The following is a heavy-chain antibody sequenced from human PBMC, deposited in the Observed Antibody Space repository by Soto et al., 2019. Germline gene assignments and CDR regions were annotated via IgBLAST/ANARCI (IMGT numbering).Heavy chain of an antibody. CDR1: GGSISSSSYY. CDR2: IYYSGST. J-gene: IGHJ4*02. Sequence: PSETLSLTCTVSGGSISSSSYYWGWIRQPPGKGLEWIGSIYYSGSTYYNPSLKSRVTISVDTSKNQFSLKLSSVTAADTAVYYCARHVPGESSEVYYFDYWGQGTLVTVSS. V-gene: IGHV4-39*01. CDR3: ARHVPGESSEVYYFDY. D-gene: IGHD3-16*02.